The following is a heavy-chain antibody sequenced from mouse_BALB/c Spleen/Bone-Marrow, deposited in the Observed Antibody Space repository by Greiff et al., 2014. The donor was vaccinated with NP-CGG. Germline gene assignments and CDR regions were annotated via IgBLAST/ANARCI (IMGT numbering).Heavy chain of an antibody. D-gene: IGHD2-4*01. J-gene: IGHJ1*01. CDR2: IDPANGNT. Sequence: VQLKQSGAELVKPGASVKLSCTASGFNIKDTYMHWVKQRPEQGLEWIGRIDPANGNTKYDPKFQGKATITADTSSNTAYLQLSSRTSEDTAVYYCATMITDWYFDVWGAGTTVTVSS. CDR3: ATMITDWYFDV. CDR1: GFNIKDTY. V-gene: IGHV14-3*02.